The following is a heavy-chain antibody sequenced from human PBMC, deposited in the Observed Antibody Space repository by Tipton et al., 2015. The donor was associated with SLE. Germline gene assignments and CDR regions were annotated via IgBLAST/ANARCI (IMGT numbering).Heavy chain of an antibody. CDR1: GFTFGTYF. V-gene: IGHV3-74*01. J-gene: IGHJ3*01. CDR3: ARDPNWKHGIPDAFVP. CDR2: IRCDGTNI. Sequence: SLRLSCAASGFTFGTYFMHWVRQAPGKGLVWVSRIRCDGTNIDYGDSVKGRFTISRDNAKNTVFLQMNSLRAEDTAVYYCARDPNWKHGIPDAFVPWGPGAMVAASS. D-gene: IGHD1-1*01.